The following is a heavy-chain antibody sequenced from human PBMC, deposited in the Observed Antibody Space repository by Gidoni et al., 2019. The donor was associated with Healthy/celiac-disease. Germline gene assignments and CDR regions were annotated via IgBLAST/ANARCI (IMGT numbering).Heavy chain of an antibody. V-gene: IGHV7-4-1*02. CDR2: INTNPGNP. CDR1: GSTFTSHH. Sequence: QVQLVQSGSALKTPGASVKVSCKASGSTFTSHHLNLVRQAPGQRLEWMGWINTNPGNPTYGQGFKGRFVFSLDTSVSTADLQISSRKAEDTAVYYCARVNPLGYCSGGSCYGYYFDYWGQGTLVTVSS. CDR3: ARVNPLGYCSGGSCYGYYFDY. J-gene: IGHJ4*02. D-gene: IGHD2-15*01.